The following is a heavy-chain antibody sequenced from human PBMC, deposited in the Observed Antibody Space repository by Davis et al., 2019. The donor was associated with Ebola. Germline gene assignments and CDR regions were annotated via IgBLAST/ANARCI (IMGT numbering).Heavy chain of an antibody. V-gene: IGHV3-7*03. Sequence: GESLKISCAVSGFTFGSYHMSWVRQAPGKGLEWVANIKEDGSEKFYVDSLKGRFAISRDNAKNSLFLQINSLGAEDTAVYYCARERVTCGGGSCYYSGLDVWGQGTTVTVSS. CDR1: GFTFGSYH. CDR3: ARERVTCGGGSCYYSGLDV. CDR2: IKEDGSEK. J-gene: IGHJ6*02. D-gene: IGHD2-15*01.